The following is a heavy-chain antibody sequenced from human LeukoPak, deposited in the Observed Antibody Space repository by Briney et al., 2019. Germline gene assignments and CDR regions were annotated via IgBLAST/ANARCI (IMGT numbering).Heavy chain of an antibody. CDR1: SGSISSYY. J-gene: IGHJ4*02. CDR3: ARDRSGLGYFDY. CDR2: IYFSGST. Sequence: SETLSLTCTVSSGSISSYYWIWIRQPPGKGLEWIGYIYFSGSTNYNPSLKSRVTISVDTSKNQFSLKVSSVTAADTAVYYCARDRSGLGYFDYWGQGTLVTVSS. V-gene: IGHV4-59*13. D-gene: IGHD3-22*01.